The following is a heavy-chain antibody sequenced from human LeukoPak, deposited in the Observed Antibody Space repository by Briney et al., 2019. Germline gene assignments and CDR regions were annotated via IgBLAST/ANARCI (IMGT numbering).Heavy chain of an antibody. CDR1: GYSFTSYW. J-gene: IGHJ5*02. V-gene: IGHV5-51*01. Sequence: GESLKISCKGSGYSFTSYWIGWVRQMPGKGLEWMGIIYPPDSDTKYSPSFQGQVTISADKSISTAYLQWSSLKASDTAMYYCARRRGYGDYVEDWFDPWGQGTLVTVSS. D-gene: IGHD4-17*01. CDR3: ARRRGYGDYVEDWFDP. CDR2: IYPPDSDT.